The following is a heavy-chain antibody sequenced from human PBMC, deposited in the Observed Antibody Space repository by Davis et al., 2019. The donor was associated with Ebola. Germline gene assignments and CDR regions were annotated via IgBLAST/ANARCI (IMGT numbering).Heavy chain of an antibody. CDR1: GGTFSSYA. D-gene: IGHD2-2*02. CDR3: ARGETYCSSTSCYTDIYYYYGMDV. Sequence: AASVKVSCKASGGTFSSYAISWVRQAPGQGLEWMGRIIPILGIANYAQKFQGRVTITADKSTSTAYMELSSLRSEDTAVYYCARGETYCSSTSCYTDIYYYYGMDVWGQGTTVTVSS. J-gene: IGHJ6*02. V-gene: IGHV1-69*04. CDR2: IIPILGIA.